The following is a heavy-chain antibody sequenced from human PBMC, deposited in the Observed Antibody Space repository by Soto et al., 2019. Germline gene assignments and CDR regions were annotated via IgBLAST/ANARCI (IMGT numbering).Heavy chain of an antibody. D-gene: IGHD3-3*01. V-gene: IGHV4-59*01. CDR2: IYYSGST. CDR3: ARGAPTLRFLVPRGISPYGMDV. Sequence: SETLSLTCTASGGSISSYYWSWIRQPPGKGLEWIGYIYYSGSTNYNPSLKSRVTISVDTSKNQFSLKLSSVTAADTAVYYCARGAPTLRFLVPRGISPYGMDVWGQGTTVT. J-gene: IGHJ6*02. CDR1: GGSISSYY.